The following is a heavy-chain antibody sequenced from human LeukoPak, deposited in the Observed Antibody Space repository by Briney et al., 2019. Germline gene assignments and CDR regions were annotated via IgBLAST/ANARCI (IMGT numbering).Heavy chain of an antibody. CDR2: ISYDGSNK. CDR3: AKDFVYCSGGSCYGLDY. J-gene: IGHJ4*02. CDR1: GFTFSSYG. Sequence: GGSLRLSCAASGFTFSSYGMHWVRQAPGKGLEWVAGISYDGSNKYYADSVKGRFTISRDNSKNTLYLQMNRLRAEDTAVYYCAKDFVYCSGGSCYGLDYWGQGTLVTVSS. D-gene: IGHD2-15*01. V-gene: IGHV3-30*18.